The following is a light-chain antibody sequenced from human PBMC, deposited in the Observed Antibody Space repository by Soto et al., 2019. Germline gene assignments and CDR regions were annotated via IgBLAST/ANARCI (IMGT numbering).Light chain of an antibody. CDR2: EVT. J-gene: IGLJ2*01. V-gene: IGLV2-8*01. CDR1: SSDVGGYKY. Sequence: QSALTQPPSASGSPGQSVTISCTGTSSDVGGYKYVSWYQHHPGKAPKVVIYEVTKRPSAVPDRFSGSQSGNTASLTVSGLQAEDEADYYCSSYGGTNNVVFGGGTKLTVL. CDR3: SSYGGTNNVV.